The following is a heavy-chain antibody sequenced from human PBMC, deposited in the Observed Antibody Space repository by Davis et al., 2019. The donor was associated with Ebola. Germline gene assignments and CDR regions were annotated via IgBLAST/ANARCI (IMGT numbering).Heavy chain of an antibody. Sequence: AASVKVSCKASGYTFTSYGISWVRQAPGQGLEWMGWISAYNGNTNYAQKLQGRVTMTTDTSTSTAYMELRSLRSDDTAVYYCARERYYDFWSGPLGYWGQGTLVTVSS. V-gene: IGHV1-18*01. CDR3: ARERYYDFWSGPLGY. CDR1: GYTFTSYG. D-gene: IGHD3-3*01. J-gene: IGHJ4*02. CDR2: ISAYNGNT.